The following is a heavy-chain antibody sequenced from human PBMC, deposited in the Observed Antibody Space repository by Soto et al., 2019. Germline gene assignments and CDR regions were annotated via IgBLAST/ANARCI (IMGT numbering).Heavy chain of an antibody. J-gene: IGHJ1*01. CDR3: ARSQAYCSGGSCYSAEYFQH. D-gene: IGHD2-15*01. CDR1: GGSISSYY. CDR2: IYYSGST. Sequence: TLSLTCTVSGGSISSYYWSWIRQPPGKGLEWIGYIYYSGSTNYNPSPKSRVTISVDTSKNQFSLKLSSVTAADTAVYYCARSQAYCSGGSCYSAEYFQHWGQGTLVTVSS. V-gene: IGHV4-59*01.